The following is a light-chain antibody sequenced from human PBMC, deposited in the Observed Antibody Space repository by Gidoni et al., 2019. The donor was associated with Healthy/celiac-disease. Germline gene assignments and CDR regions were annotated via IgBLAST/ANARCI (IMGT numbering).Light chain of an antibody. V-gene: IGKV1-33*01. Sequence: DIPMPQSPSSLSASVGDRVTITCLASQDISNYLNWYQQKPGKAPKLLIYDASNLETGVPSRVSGSGSGTDFTFTISSLQPEDIATYYCQQYDNLPLTFXPXTKVDIK. CDR3: QQYDNLPLT. CDR1: QDISNY. CDR2: DAS. J-gene: IGKJ3*01.